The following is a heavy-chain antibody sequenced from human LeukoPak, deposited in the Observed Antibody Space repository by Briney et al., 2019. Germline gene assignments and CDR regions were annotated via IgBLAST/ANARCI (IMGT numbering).Heavy chain of an antibody. D-gene: IGHD6-19*01. J-gene: IGHJ4*02. Sequence: ASVKVSCKASGYTFTSYYMHWVRQAPGQGLEWMGIINPSGGSTSYAQKFQGRVTMTRDMSTSTVYMELSRLRSDDTAVYYCARAYSSGWDIDYWGQGTLVTVSS. CDR3: ARAYSSGWDIDY. V-gene: IGHV1-46*01. CDR2: INPSGGST. CDR1: GYTFTSYY.